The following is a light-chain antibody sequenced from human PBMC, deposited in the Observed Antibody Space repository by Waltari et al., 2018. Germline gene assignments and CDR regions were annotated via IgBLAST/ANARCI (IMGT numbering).Light chain of an antibody. V-gene: IGKV3-15*01. Sequence: EVVMTQSPATLSVSPGERVTPSCRASHSVKTNLAWYQQKPGQAPRLVIFDASTRATGIPARFSGSGSGTEFTLTISSLQPEDSAVYYCQQYNNWPTWTFGQGAKVEIK. CDR2: DAS. CDR3: QQYNNWPTWT. J-gene: IGKJ1*01. CDR1: HSVKTN.